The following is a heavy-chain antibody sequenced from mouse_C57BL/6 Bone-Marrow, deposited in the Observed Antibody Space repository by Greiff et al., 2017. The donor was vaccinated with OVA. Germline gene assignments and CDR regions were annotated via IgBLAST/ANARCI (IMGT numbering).Heavy chain of an antibody. J-gene: IGHJ4*01. D-gene: IGHD1-1*01. Sequence: EVQLQQSGAELVRPGASVKLSCTASGLNIKDYYMHWVKQRPEQGLEGVGRIDPTDADTDQTPKFQGKATMTAATSSTTAYLQLSSLTSEDTSVYYCTSYGRARGAMDYWGQGTSVTVSS. CDR2: IDPTDADT. CDR1: GLNIKDYY. V-gene: IGHV14-1*01. CDR3: TSYGRARGAMDY.